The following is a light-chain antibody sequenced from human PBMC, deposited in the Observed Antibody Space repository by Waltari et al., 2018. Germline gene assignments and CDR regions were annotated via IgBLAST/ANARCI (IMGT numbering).Light chain of an antibody. Sequence: QSVLTQPPSVSGAPGQRVTIPCTGSRSNIGAGHDVHWYQQIPGTAPKLLIFGNTNRPSGVPDRFSGSKSVTSASLAITGLQAEDEADYYCQSYDISLSGVVFGGGTKLTVL. CDR2: GNT. CDR1: RSNIGAGHD. CDR3: QSYDISLSGVV. V-gene: IGLV1-40*01. J-gene: IGLJ3*02.